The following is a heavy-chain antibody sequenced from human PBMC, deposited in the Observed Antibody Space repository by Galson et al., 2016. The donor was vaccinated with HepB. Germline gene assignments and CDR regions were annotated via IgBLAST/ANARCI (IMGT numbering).Heavy chain of an antibody. CDR3: ARELGRRRQLDY. CDR1: GFTFSSYP. CDR2: ISYDGSNK. J-gene: IGHJ4*02. V-gene: IGHV3-30-3*01. D-gene: IGHD2-2*03. Sequence: SLRLSCAASGFTFSSYPMHWVRQAPGKGLEWVAVISYDGSNKYYADSVKGRFTISRDNSKNTLSVQMNSLRAEDTAIYYCARELGRRRQLDYWGQGTLVTVPS.